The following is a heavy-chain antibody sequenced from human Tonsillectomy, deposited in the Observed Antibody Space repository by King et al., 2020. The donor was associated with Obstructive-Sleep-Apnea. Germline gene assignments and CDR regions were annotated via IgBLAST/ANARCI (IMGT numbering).Heavy chain of an antibody. Sequence: VQLVESGGGVVQPGRFLRLSCAASGFTFSSYTMHWVRQTPGKGLEWVAVISYEGSTDYYGDSVKGRFTISRDNSRNTLFLQMNSLRGDDTAVYYCARDKDTIGSYVFDNWGQGTLVTVSS. CDR2: ISYEGSTD. CDR1: GFTFSSYT. D-gene: IGHD3-16*01. V-gene: IGHV3-30-3*01. J-gene: IGHJ4*02. CDR3: ARDKDTIGSYVFDN.